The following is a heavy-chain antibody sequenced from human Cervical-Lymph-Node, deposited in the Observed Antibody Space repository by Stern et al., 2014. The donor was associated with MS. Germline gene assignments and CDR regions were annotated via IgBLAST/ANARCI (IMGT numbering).Heavy chain of an antibody. CDR1: GYTFTSYA. J-gene: IGHJ4*02. CDR3: ARGGGTYSGTWDDY. D-gene: IGHD5-12*01. CDR2: INTKTGNP. V-gene: IGHV7-4-1*02. Sequence: VQLVESGSELKKPGASVKISCKASGYTFTSYAMNWVRQAPGQGLEWMGWINTKTGNPTYARGFTGRFVFSLDTSVSTAYLQISSLKTDDTAVYYCARGGGTYSGTWDDYWGQGTLVTVSS.